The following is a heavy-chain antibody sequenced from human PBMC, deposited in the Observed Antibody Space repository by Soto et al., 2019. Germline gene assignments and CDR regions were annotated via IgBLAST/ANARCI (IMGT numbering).Heavy chain of an antibody. V-gene: IGHV1-69*13. J-gene: IGHJ4*01. D-gene: IGHD2-15*01. CDR1: GGTFSSYA. CDR2: IIPIVGTA. CDR3: ARVSPAPYGGSSVFDY. Sequence: SVKVSCKASGGTFSSYAISWVRQAPGQGLECMGGIIPIVGTANYAQKFQGRVTITAXXXXSXXXMXLSXLRSEDTAVYYCARVSPAPYGGSSVFDYWG.